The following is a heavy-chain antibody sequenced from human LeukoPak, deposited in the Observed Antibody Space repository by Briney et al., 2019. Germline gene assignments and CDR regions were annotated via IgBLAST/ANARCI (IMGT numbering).Heavy chain of an antibody. D-gene: IGHD6-13*01. CDR3: ARRVPAASGGGFDY. V-gene: IGHV4-4*08. CDR2: VNAVGST. J-gene: IGHJ4*02. CDR1: GGSLSGYY. Sequence: SETLSLTCAVSGGSLSGYYWNWIRQPPGKGLEWIGYVNAVGSTKYNPSLSSRLTISVDKSKNQFSLKLTSVTAADSAVYFCARRVPAASGGGFDYWGQGTLVAVSS.